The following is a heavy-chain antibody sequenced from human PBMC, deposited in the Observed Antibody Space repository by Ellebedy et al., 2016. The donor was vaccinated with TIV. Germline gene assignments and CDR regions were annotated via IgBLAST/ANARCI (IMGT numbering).Heavy chain of an antibody. D-gene: IGHD5-18*01. V-gene: IGHV3-23*01. CDR2: IVGSGGSR. J-gene: IGHJ4*02. Sequence: GESLKISCAASGLPFSSYGMSWVRQAPGKGLEWVSGIVGSGGSRYADSVKGRFTISRDNSKSTLDLQMSSLRAEDTAVYFCAKDRTPGDGYWVFDDWGQGTLVTVSS. CDR1: GLPFSSYG. CDR3: AKDRTPGDGYWVFDD.